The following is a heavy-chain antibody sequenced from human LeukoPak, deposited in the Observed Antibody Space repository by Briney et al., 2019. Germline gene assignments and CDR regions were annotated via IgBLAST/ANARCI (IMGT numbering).Heavy chain of an antibody. V-gene: IGHV3-64*01. CDR2: ISSNGGST. CDR1: GFTFSSYA. Sequence: GGSLRLSCAASGFTFSSYAMHWVRQAPGKGLEYVSAISSNGGSTYYANSVKGRFTISRGNSKNTLYLQMGSLRAEDMAVYYCASYYYDSSGLIAHYWGQGTLVTVSS. D-gene: IGHD3-22*01. CDR3: ASYYYDSSGLIAHY. J-gene: IGHJ4*02.